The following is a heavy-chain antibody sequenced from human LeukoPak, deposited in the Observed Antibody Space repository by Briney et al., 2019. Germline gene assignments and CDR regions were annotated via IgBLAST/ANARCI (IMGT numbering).Heavy chain of an antibody. CDR3: ARGYYYGSGAFFDY. CDR1: GGSISSYY. CDR2: IYTSGTI. D-gene: IGHD3-10*01. Sequence: SETLSLTCTVSGGSISSYYWSWIRQPAGTALEWIGRIYTSGTITYNPSLKSRVAMSVDTSKNQFSLKLSSVTAADTAVYYCARGYYYGSGAFFDYWGQGTLVTVSS. J-gene: IGHJ4*02. V-gene: IGHV4-4*07.